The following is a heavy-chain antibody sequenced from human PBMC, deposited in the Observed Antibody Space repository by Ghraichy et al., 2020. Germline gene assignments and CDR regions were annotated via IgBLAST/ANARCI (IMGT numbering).Heavy chain of an antibody. V-gene: IGHV4-39*01. Sequence: SETLSLTCTVSGGSISRSSYYWGWIRQPPAKGLEWIGSIYYSGSTYYNPSLKSRVTISVDTSKNQFSLKLSSVTAADTAVYYCARHFSGWYRQDLNAFDIFGQGTMVTVSS. CDR1: GGSISRSSYY. CDR3: ARHFSGWYRQDLNAFDI. D-gene: IGHD6-19*01. CDR2: IYYSGST. J-gene: IGHJ3*02.